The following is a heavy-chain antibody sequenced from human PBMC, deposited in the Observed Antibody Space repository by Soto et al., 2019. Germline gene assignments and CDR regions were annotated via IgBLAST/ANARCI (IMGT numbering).Heavy chain of an antibody. CDR2: IIPIFGTA. Sequence: SVKVSCKASGGTFSSYAISWVRQAPGQGLEWMGGIIPIFGTASYAQKFQGRVTMTRDTSTSTVYMELSSLRSEDTAVYYCARTLRFSNGNWFDPWGQGTLVTVSS. CDR1: GGTFSSYA. D-gene: IGHD3-3*01. CDR3: ARTLRFSNGNWFDP. J-gene: IGHJ5*02. V-gene: IGHV1-69*05.